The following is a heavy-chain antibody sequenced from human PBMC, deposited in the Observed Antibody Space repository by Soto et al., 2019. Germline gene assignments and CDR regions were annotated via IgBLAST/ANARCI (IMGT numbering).Heavy chain of an antibody. CDR1: HFAFNIDA. CDR2: MSGSGSSI. Sequence: EAQLLDSGGGLVQPGESLTLSCVASHFAFNIDAMTWVRQAPGKGLEWVSSMSGSGSSIYYADSVKGRFTITRDKSKKTLYLQMNSLRAVYTAVYWCARDNWNGAYYGLDVWGQGTTVTVS. D-gene: IGHD1-20*01. V-gene: IGHV3-23*01. CDR3: ARDNWNGAYYGLDV. J-gene: IGHJ6*02.